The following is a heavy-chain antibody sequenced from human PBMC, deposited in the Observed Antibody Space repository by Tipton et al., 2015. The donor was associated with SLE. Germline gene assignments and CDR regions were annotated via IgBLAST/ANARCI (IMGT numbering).Heavy chain of an antibody. Sequence: TLSLTCAVYGGSFSGYYWSWIRQPPGKGLEWIGEINHSGSTNYNPSLKSRVTISVDPSKNQFSLKLSSVTAADTAVYYCARGGPSMITFGREQPFDPWGQGTLVTVSS. CDR2: INHSGST. V-gene: IGHV4-34*01. CDR1: GGSFSGYY. D-gene: IGHD3-16*01. J-gene: IGHJ5*02. CDR3: ARGGPSMITFGREQPFDP.